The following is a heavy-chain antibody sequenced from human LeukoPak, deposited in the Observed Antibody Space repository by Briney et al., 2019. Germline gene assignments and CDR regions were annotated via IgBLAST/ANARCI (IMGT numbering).Heavy chain of an antibody. J-gene: IGHJ2*01. Sequence: PGGSLRLSCAASGFTFSNYAMRWVRQPPGKGLERVSAISGSGGSTYYADSVKGRFTISRDNSKNTLYLQMNSLRAEDTAVYYCAKMGIAVAWAYWYFDLWGRGTLVTVSS. V-gene: IGHV3-23*01. CDR1: GFTFSNYA. CDR2: ISGSGGST. D-gene: IGHD6-19*01. CDR3: AKMGIAVAWAYWYFDL.